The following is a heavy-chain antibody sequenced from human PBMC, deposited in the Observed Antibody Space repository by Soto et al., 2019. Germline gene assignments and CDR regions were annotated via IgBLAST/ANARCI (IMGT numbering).Heavy chain of an antibody. D-gene: IGHD1-26*01. Sequence: EVQLVESGGGLVKPGGSLRLSCAASGFSLSDYSMNWIRQAPGKGLEWVASISSSSSFIHYAESMKGRFTISRDNAKNSLYLHMNSLSAEDTAVYYCAGSSDDGRDNWGQGTLVTVSS. CDR3: AGSSDDGRDN. J-gene: IGHJ4*02. V-gene: IGHV3-21*01. CDR1: GFSLSDYS. CDR2: ISSSSSFI.